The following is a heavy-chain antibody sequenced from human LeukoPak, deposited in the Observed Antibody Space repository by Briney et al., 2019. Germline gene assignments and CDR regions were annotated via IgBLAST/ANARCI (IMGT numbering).Heavy chain of an antibody. CDR1: GGSISSSSYY. CDR2: IYYSGST. J-gene: IGHJ3*02. V-gene: IGHV4-39*07. D-gene: IGHD3-22*01. Sequence: PSETLSLTCTVSGGSISSSSYYWGWIRQPPGKGLEWIGSIYYSGSTYYNPSLKSRVTISVDTSKNQFSLKLSSVTAADTAVYYCARVRYYYDSSGYLRLDAFDIWGQGTMVTVSS. CDR3: ARVRYYYDSSGYLRLDAFDI.